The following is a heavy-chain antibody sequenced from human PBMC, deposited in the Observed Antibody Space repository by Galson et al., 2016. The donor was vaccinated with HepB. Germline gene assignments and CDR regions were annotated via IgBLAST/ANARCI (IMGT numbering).Heavy chain of an antibody. J-gene: IGHJ3*01. CDR3: ARQDRAGLVNF. CDR2: IFYTGTT. Sequence: TLSLTCTVSGGSISSSSYYWGWLRQPPGKGLEWIGSIFYTGTTYYNPPLQSRVTISVDTSKNQFSLRLTSVSAADTAMYSCARQDRAGLVNFWGQGTMVTDSS. CDR1: GGSISSSSYY. D-gene: IGHD6-19*01. V-gene: IGHV4-39*01.